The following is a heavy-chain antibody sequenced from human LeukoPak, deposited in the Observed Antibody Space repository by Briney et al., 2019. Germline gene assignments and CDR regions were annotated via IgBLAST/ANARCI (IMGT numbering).Heavy chain of an antibody. D-gene: IGHD3-10*01. CDR2: TYSNGRT. CDR3: ARVLSGRGSLYDYYYYMDV. Sequence: GGSLRLSCAASGFTVSINYVSWVRQPRGKGREWVSVTYSNGRTYYADSVKGRFTISRDISKNTLYLQMNSLRAEDTAVYYCARVLSGRGSLYDYYYYMDVWGKGTTVTISS. CDR1: GFTVSINY. J-gene: IGHJ6*03. V-gene: IGHV3-53*01.